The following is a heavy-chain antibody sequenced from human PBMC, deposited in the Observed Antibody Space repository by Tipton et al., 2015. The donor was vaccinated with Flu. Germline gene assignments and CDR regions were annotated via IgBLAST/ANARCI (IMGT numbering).Heavy chain of an antibody. V-gene: IGHV4-4*07. CDR2: VYTSGNT. Sequence: TLSLTCTVSGGSINSHYWSWIRQPAGKGLEWIGRVYTSGNTIYNPSLKSRVTMSLDASKNQFSLSLTSVTAADSAVYFCAKGRGAASSSGDFDSWGQGTLVTVSS. CDR1: GGSINSHY. CDR3: AKGRGAASSSGDFDS. J-gene: IGHJ4*02. D-gene: IGHD6-6*01.